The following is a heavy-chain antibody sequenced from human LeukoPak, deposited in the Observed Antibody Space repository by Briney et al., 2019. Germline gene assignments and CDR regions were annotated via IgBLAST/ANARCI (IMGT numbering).Heavy chain of an antibody. CDR1: GFTFRSHG. Sequence: PGGTLRLSCAASGFTFRSHGMNWVRQAPGKGLEWVSGISPSGDILYYADSVKGQFTISRDNSKNTVYLQMNSLRAEDTAVYYCSKNDAWGRFPPWGQGNLVTVSS. J-gene: IGHJ1*01. CDR3: SKNDAWGRFPP. D-gene: IGHD3-16*01. V-gene: IGHV3-23*01. CDR2: ISPSGDIL.